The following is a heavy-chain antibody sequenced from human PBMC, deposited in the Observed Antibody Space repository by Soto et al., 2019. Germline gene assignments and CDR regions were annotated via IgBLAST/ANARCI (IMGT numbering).Heavy chain of an antibody. D-gene: IGHD3-3*01. J-gene: IGHJ4*02. CDR2: ISTHGRNT. CDR1: GFSFSDSA. Sequence: QPGGSLRLSCSASGFSFSDSAMHWARQAPGKRLEYVSAISTHGRNTYYADSVKGRFTISRDNSKNTVHLQMSSLRAEDTAVYYCLRDIFGVVIFDSWGQGTPVTVSS. CDR3: LRDIFGVVIFDS. V-gene: IGHV3-64D*06.